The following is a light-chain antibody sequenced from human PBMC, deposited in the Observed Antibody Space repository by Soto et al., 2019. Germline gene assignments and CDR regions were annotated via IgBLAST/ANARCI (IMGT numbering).Light chain of an antibody. V-gene: IGKV2-30*01. Sequence: DIILTQSPISLTVTLGQPASMSCESTQSLLYGAENTYLNWFLQRPGQSPRRLIYKVSNRDSGVPGRFSGSGSGTTFTLEISRVEADDVGVYYCMQGTRWPYTFGQGTKLEIK. CDR2: KVS. J-gene: IGKJ2*01. CDR1: QSLLYGAENTY. CDR3: MQGTRWPYT.